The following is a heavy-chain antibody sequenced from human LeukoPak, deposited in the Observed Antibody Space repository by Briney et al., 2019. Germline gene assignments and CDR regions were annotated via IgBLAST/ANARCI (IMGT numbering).Heavy chain of an antibody. CDR2: INHSGST. J-gene: IGHJ4*02. CDR3: ARSGGYVLYFDY. D-gene: IGHD5-12*01. V-gene: IGHV4-34*01. Sequence: PSETLSLTCAVYGGSFSGYYWSWIRQPPGKGLEWIGEINHSGSTNYNPSLKSRVTISVDTSKNQLSLKLSSVTAADTAVYYCARSGGYVLYFDYWGQGALVTVSS. CDR1: GGSFSGYY.